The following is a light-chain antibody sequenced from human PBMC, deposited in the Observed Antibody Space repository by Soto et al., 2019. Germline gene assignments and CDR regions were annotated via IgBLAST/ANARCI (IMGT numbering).Light chain of an antibody. CDR3: SSYTGTTTVV. CDR2: EVS. J-gene: IGLJ2*01. CDR1: SNDVGGYNF. Sequence: QSALTQPASVSGSPGQSITISCTGTSNDVGGYNFLSWHQQRPGKAPKLIIYEVSNRPSGVSNRFSGSKSGNTASLTIAGLQAEDEADYYGSSYTGTTTVVFGGGTKLTVL. V-gene: IGLV2-14*01.